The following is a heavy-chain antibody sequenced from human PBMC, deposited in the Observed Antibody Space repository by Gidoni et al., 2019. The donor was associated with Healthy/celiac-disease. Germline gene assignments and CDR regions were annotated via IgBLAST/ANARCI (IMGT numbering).Heavy chain of an antibody. D-gene: IGHD5-18*01. CDR2: IYTSGST. Sequence: QVQLQESGPGLVKPSQTLSLTCTVSGGSISSGSYYWSWIRQPAGKGLEWIGRIYTSGSTNYNPSLKSRVTISVDTSKNQFSLKLSSVTAADTAVYYCARDRRIQLWTSYYYYGMDVWGQGTTVTVSS. CDR1: GGSISSGSYY. V-gene: IGHV4-61*02. CDR3: ARDRRIQLWTSYYYYGMDV. J-gene: IGHJ6*02.